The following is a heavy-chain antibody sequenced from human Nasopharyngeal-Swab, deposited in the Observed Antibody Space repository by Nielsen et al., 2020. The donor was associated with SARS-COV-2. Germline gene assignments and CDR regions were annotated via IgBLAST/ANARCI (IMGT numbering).Heavy chain of an antibody. J-gene: IGHJ4*02. CDR1: GFIFSTYN. Sequence: GGSLRLSCVGSGFIFSTYNLNWVRQAPGKGLEWVSSISHTGSDIYYADSVKGRFTISRANAKNSVYLQMNSLRAEDTAVYYCARGFGSGRHWGQGTLVTVSS. D-gene: IGHD3-10*01. CDR3: ARGFGSGRH. V-gene: IGHV3-21*01. CDR2: ISHTGSDI.